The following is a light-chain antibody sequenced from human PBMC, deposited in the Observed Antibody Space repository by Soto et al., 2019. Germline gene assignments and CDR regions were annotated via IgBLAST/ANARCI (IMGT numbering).Light chain of an antibody. Sequence: EILMTQSPATLSVSPGDRATLSCRASQSVSNNLAWYQQRPGQAPRLLIYGASTRATGIPARFSGSGSGTEFTLTISSLQSEDFAVYYCQHYGSSPPYTFGQGTKLEIK. CDR1: QSVSNN. V-gene: IGKV3-15*01. J-gene: IGKJ2*01. CDR2: GAS. CDR3: QHYGSSPPYT.